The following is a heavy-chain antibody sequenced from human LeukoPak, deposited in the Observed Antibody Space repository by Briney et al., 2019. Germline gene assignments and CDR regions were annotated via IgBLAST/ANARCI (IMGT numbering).Heavy chain of an antibody. J-gene: IGHJ4*02. V-gene: IGHV3-21*04. Sequence: SGGSLRLSCAASGFTFSSYSMNWVRQAPGKGLEWVSSISSSSSYIYYADSVKGRFTISRDNAKNSLYLQMNSLRAEDTAVYYCARRGRDGYDLAYYFDYWGQGTLVTVST. CDR3: ARRGRDGYDLAYYFDY. D-gene: IGHD5-24*01. CDR1: GFTFSSYS. CDR2: ISSSSSYI.